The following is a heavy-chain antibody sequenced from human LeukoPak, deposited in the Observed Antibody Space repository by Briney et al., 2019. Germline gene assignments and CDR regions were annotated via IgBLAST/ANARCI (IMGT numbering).Heavy chain of an antibody. CDR1: GFTFSSYW. Sequence: GGSLRLSCAASGFTFSSYWMSWVRQAPGKGLEWVANIKQDGSEKYYVDSVKGRFTISRDNAKNSLYLQMNSLRAEDTAVYYCARDREYYYDSSGYSYDDYWGQGTLVTVSS. CDR3: ARDREYYYDSSGYSYDDY. D-gene: IGHD3-22*01. J-gene: IGHJ4*02. V-gene: IGHV3-7*03. CDR2: IKQDGSEK.